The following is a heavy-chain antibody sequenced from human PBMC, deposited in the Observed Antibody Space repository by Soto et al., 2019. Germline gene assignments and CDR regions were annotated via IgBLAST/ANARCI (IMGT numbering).Heavy chain of an antibody. CDR3: ARNPGIPYCSGGSCYSGFFDY. CDR2: IIPIFGTA. J-gene: IGHJ4*02. V-gene: IGHV1-69*13. Sequence: SVKVSCKASGGTFSSYAISWVRQAPGQGLEWMGGIIPIFGTANYAQKFQGRVTITADESTSTAYMELSSLRSEDTAVYYCARNPGIPYCSGGSCYSGFFDYWGQGTLVTISS. CDR1: GGTFSSYA. D-gene: IGHD2-15*01.